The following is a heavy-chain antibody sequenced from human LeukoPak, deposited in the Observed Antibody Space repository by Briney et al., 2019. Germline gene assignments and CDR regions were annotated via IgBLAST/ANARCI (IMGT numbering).Heavy chain of an antibody. J-gene: IGHJ4*02. V-gene: IGHV3-21*01. CDR2: ISSSSSYI. Sequence: GGSLRLSCAASGFTFSSYAMSWVRQAPGKGLEWVSSISSSSSYIYYADSVKGRFTISRDNAKNSLYLQMNSLRAEDTAVYYCARENRVEYKDYWGQGTLVTVSS. D-gene: IGHD1-1*01. CDR3: ARENRVEYKDY. CDR1: GFTFSSYA.